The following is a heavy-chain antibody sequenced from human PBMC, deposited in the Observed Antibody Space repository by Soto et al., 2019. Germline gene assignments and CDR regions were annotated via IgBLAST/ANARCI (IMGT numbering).Heavy chain of an antibody. CDR3: AHRRAYCSGGSCYSIWFDP. CDR1: GFSLSTSGVG. J-gene: IGHJ5*02. D-gene: IGHD2-15*01. CDR2: IYWDDDK. V-gene: IGHV2-5*02. Sequence: QITLKESGPPLVKPTQTLTLTCTFSGFSLSTSGVGVGWIRQPPGKALEWLALIYWDDDKRYSPSLKSRLTLTQDPSKSKLVLTMTNMDPVDTATYYCAHRRAYCSGGSCYSIWFDPWGQGTLVTVSS.